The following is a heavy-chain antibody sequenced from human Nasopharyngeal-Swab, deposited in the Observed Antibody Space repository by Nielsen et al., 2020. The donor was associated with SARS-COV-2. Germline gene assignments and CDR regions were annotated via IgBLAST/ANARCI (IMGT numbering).Heavy chain of an antibody. CDR2: IDMRGRTT. J-gene: IGHJ1*01. D-gene: IGHD1-26*01. CDR1: GFTFSNYW. Sequence: GESLKISCATSGFTFSNYWMHWVRQAPRKGLEWVARIDMRGRTTTHADSVKGRFTISRDNAKNTLSLQMNSLTPADTAVYFCVRGPVEGATGYFQFWGQGTLVTVSS. CDR3: VRGPVEGATGYFQF. V-gene: IGHV3-74*03.